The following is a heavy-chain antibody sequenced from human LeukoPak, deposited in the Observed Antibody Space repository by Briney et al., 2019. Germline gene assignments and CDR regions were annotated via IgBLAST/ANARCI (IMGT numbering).Heavy chain of an antibody. J-gene: IGHJ4*02. CDR3: ARDAYYYGGSGYFRFDY. V-gene: IGHV4-61*02. Sequence: SETLSLTCTVSGGSISSGSYYWSWIRQPAGTGLEWIGRIYTSGSTNYNPSLKSRVTMSVDTSKNQFSLKLSSVTAADTAVYYCARDAYYYGGSGYFRFDYWGQGTLVTVSS. D-gene: IGHD3-22*01. CDR2: IYTSGST. CDR1: GGSISSGSYY.